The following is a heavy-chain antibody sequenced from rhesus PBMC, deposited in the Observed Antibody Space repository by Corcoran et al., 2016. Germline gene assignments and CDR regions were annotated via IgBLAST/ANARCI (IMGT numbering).Heavy chain of an antibody. CDR1: GFTFNNYG. V-gene: IGHV3S5*01. D-gene: IGHD6S26*01. CDR3: AKDWDYSSGWSD. Sequence: EVQLVESGGDLVQPGGSLRLSCAASGFTFNNYGMNWVRQAPGKGLGWVSYINKGCGSTYYADSVKGRFTTHRDNSKNTLSLQMNSLRAEDTAVYYGAKDWDYSSGWSDWGQGVLVTVSS. J-gene: IGHJ4*01. CDR2: INKGCGST.